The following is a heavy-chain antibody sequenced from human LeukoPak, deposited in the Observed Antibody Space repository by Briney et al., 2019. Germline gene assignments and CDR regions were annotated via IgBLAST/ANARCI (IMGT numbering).Heavy chain of an antibody. CDR1: GGSISDYY. Sequence: PSETLSLTCTASGGSISDYYWSWIRQPAGKGLEWIGRIYTSGNTNYNPSLNSRVTMSVDTSKNQFSLKLSSVTAADTAVYYCARTDCSSTSCYTGGFDYWGQGTLVTVSS. V-gene: IGHV4-4*07. CDR2: IYTSGNT. CDR3: ARTDCSSTSCYTGGFDY. D-gene: IGHD2-2*02. J-gene: IGHJ4*02.